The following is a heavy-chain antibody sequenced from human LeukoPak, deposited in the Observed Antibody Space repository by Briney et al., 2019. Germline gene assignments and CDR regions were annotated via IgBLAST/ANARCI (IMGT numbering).Heavy chain of an antibody. CDR3: ARAFSYGYVFDY. CDR1: GVSISSSSYY. Sequence: SETLSLTCTVSGVSISSSSYYWGWIRQPPGKGLEWIGSIYYSGSTNYNPSLKSRVTISVDTSKNQFSLKLRSVTAADTAVYYCARAFSYGYVFDYWGQGTLVTVSS. D-gene: IGHD5-18*01. CDR2: IYYSGST. J-gene: IGHJ4*02. V-gene: IGHV4-39*07.